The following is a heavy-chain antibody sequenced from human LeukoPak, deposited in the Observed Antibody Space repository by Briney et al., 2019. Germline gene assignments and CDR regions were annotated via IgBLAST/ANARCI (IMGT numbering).Heavy chain of an antibody. CDR1: GFTFSSYS. D-gene: IGHD2-15*01. CDR2: ISSSSSYI. J-gene: IGHJ5*02. Sequence: PGGSLRLSCAASGFTFSSYSMNWVRQAPGRGLEWVSSISSSSSYIYYADSVKGRFTISRDNAKNSLYLQMNSLRAEDTAVYYCAKNGPGNCCSGGSCLDWFDPWGQGTLVTVSS. V-gene: IGHV3-21*01. CDR3: AKNGPGNCCSGGSCLDWFDP.